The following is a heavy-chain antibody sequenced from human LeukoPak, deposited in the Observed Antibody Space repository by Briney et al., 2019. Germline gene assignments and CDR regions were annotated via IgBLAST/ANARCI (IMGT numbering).Heavy chain of an antibody. CDR3: ARVVLDHYYDSSGYLGTLDY. J-gene: IGHJ4*02. CDR1: GGTFSSYA. V-gene: IGHV1-69*13. D-gene: IGHD3-22*01. CDR2: IIPIFGTA. Sequence: SVKVSXKASGGTFSSYAISWVRQAPGQGLEWMGGIIPIFGTANYAQKFQGRVTITADESTSTAYMELSSLRSEDTAVYYCARVVLDHYYDSSGYLGTLDYWGQGTLVTVSS.